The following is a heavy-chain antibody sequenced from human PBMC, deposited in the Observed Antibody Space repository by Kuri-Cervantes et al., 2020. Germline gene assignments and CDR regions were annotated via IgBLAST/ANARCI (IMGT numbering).Heavy chain of an antibody. CDR3: ARDSGPTVGFDY. CDR2: ISSSGSTI. Sequence: LSLTCAASGFTFSDYYMSWIRQAPGKGPEWVSYISSSGSTIYYADSVKGRFTISRDNAKNSLYLQMNSLRAEDTAVYYCARDSGPTVGFDYWGQGTLVTVSS. V-gene: IGHV3-11*04. J-gene: IGHJ4*02. CDR1: GFTFSDYY. D-gene: IGHD1-26*01.